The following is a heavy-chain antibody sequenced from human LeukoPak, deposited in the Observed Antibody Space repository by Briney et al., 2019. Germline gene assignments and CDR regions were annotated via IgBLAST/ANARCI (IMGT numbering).Heavy chain of an antibody. D-gene: IGHD1-26*01. J-gene: IGHJ4*02. CDR3: ARSNSGSYRELDY. CDR1: GVSINGGSYF. CDR2: IYTNGIT. Sequence: PSQTLSLTCTVSGVSINGGSYFWSWIRQPAGKGLEWIGRIYTNGITNYNSSLMSRATISIDTSKNQFSLKLSSVTAADTAVYYCARSNSGSYRELDYWGQGALVTVSS. V-gene: IGHV4-61*02.